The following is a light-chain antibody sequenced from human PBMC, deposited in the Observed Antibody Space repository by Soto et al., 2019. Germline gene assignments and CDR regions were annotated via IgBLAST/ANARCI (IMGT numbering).Light chain of an antibody. CDR1: SSDVGAYKY. CDR2: EVS. CDR3: TLFVPSNLGV. J-gene: IGLJ3*02. V-gene: IGLV2-8*01. Sequence: QSALTQPPSASGSPGQSVTISCTGTSSDVGAYKYVSWYQQYPGKAPKLMIYEVSKRPSGVPDRLSGSKSGNTASLTVSGLQAGDGVDYYATLFVPSNLGVLGGGTKLPVL.